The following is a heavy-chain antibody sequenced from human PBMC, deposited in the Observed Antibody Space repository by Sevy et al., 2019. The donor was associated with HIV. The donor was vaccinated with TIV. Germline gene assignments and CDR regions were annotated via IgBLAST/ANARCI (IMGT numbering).Heavy chain of an antibody. V-gene: IGHV1-69*10. CDR2: MIPVLGIA. CDR3: ARDKYGDFLGLFNL. J-gene: IGHJ2*01. CDR1: GGTFRSFA. D-gene: IGHD4-17*01. Sequence: ASVKVSCKASGGTFRSFAINWVRQAPGQGLEWMGGMIPVLGIANCAQKFQGRVTITADKSANIAYMELSSLRSEDTAVYYCARDKYGDFLGLFNLWGRGTLVTVSS.